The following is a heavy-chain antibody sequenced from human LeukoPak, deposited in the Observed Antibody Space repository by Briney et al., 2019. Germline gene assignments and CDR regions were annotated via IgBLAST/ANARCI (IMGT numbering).Heavy chain of an antibody. Sequence: GGSLRLSCAASGFTFSSYAMAWVRQAPGKGLEWVSTIVGGGHGTYYVDSVKGRFAVSRDNSMNTLYLHMSSLRADDAAVYYCAKGRAAGLLDWFDPWGQGTLVTVS. CDR3: AKGRAAGLLDWFDP. D-gene: IGHD6-19*01. CDR2: IVGGGHGT. J-gene: IGHJ5*02. CDR1: GFTFSSYA. V-gene: IGHV3-23*01.